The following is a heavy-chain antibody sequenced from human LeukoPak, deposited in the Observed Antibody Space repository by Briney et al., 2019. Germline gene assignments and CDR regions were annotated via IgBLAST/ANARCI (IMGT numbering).Heavy chain of an antibody. D-gene: IGHD5-12*01. CDR1: GFTFSSYE. J-gene: IGHJ4*02. Sequence: GGSLRLSCAASGFTFSSYEMSWVRQAPGKGLEWVSYISSSGSTIYYADSVKGRFTISRDNAKNSLYLQMNSLRAEDTAVYYCAYGGSTRPFDYWGQGTLVTVSS. V-gene: IGHV3-48*03. CDR3: AYGGSTRPFDY. CDR2: ISSSGSTI.